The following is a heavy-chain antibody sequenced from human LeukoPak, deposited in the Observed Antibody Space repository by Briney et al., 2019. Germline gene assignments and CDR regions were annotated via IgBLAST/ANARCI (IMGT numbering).Heavy chain of an antibody. V-gene: IGHV3-23*01. CDR3: ARSPLWFGELDFDY. J-gene: IGHJ4*02. Sequence: GGSLRLSCAASGFSFNTYAMSWVRQAPGKGLEWVSAISNTGGSTYYADSVKGRFTISRDKSKNTLYLQMNSLRAEDTAVYYCARSPLWFGELDFDYWGQGTLVTVSS. D-gene: IGHD3-10*01. CDR2: ISNTGGST. CDR1: GFSFNTYA.